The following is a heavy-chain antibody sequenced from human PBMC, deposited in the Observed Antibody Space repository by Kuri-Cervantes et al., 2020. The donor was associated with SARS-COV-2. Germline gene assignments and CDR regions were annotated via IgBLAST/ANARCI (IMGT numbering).Heavy chain of an antibody. CDR3: ARASTTIYGVLIALFSSNAFGI. V-gene: IGHV4-34*01. CDR2: INHSGSA. CDR1: GGSFSGFY. D-gene: IGHD3-3*01. J-gene: IGHJ3*02. Sequence: SQTLSLTCAVYGGSFSGFYWSWIRQAPGKGLEWIGEINHSGSANYSPSLKRRVTISVDTSKNQFSLRLSSVTAADTGVYYCARASTTIYGVLIALFSSNAFGIWGQGTMVTVSS.